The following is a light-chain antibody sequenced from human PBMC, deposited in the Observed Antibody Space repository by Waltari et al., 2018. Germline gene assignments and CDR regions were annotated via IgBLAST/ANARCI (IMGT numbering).Light chain of an antibody. CDR3: QQRGNWPLT. V-gene: IGKV3-11*01. CDR1: QSVSSY. J-gene: IGKJ4*01. CDR2: DVS. Sequence: IVFTTSPATLSLSPGERATCSCRASQSVSSYLAWYQQKPGQAPRLLIYDVSNRATGIPARFSGSGSGTDFTLTISSLESEDFAVYCCQQRGNWPLTFGGGTKVEIK.